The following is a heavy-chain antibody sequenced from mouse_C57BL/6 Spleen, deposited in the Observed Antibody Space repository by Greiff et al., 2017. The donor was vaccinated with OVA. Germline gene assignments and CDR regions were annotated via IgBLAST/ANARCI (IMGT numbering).Heavy chain of an antibody. J-gene: IGHJ3*01. CDR2: IHPNSGSP. V-gene: IGHV1-64*01. CDR3: ARYRTWFAY. Sequence: QVQLKQPGAELVKPGASVKLSCKASGYTFTSYWMHWVKQRPGQGLAWIGMIHPNSGSPNYNEKFKSKATLTVDKSSRTAYMQLSSLTSEDAAVDCGARYRTWFAYWGQGTLVTVAA. CDR1: GYTFTSYW.